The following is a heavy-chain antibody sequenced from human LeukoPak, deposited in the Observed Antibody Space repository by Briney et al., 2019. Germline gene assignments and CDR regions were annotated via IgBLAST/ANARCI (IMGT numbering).Heavy chain of an antibody. CDR2: IIPIFGTA. D-gene: IGHD1-26*01. CDR3: AKGGQWELLTPYYFDY. Sequence: SVRVSCKASGGTFSSYAISWVRQAPGQGLEWMGGIIPIFGTANYAQKFQGRVTITADESTSTAYMELSSLRSEDTAVYYCAKGGQWELLTPYYFDYWGQGTLVTVSS. V-gene: IGHV1-69*13. CDR1: GGTFSSYA. J-gene: IGHJ4*02.